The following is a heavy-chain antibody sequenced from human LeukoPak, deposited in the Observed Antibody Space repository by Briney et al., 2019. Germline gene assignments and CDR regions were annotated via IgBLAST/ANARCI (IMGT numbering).Heavy chain of an antibody. V-gene: IGHV1-2*02. J-gene: IGHJ6*02. Sequence: ASVKVSCKASGYTFTGYYIHWVRQAPGQGLEWMGRINPNSGGTNYAQKFQGRVSMTRDTSISTAYMELTRLRSDDTAVYYCAKDLRARIHGMDVWGQGTTVTVSS. D-gene: IGHD2-21*01. CDR2: INPNSGGT. CDR3: AKDLRARIHGMDV. CDR1: GYTFTGYY.